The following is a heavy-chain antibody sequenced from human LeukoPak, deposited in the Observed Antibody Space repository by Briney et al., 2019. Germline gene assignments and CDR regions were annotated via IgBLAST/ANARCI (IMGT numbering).Heavy chain of an antibody. CDR2: IDCGDGDT. D-gene: IGHD6-19*01. J-gene: IGHJ4*02. V-gene: IGHV1-2*02. Sequence: ASVKVSCKSSGYSFTAHYIHWVRQAPGQALQWLAYIDCGDGDTYYAQKFQGRVTMTRDTSISTAYMELSRRRSDDTAVYYCARGLYSSGWYVSYWGQGTLVTVS. CDR3: ARGLYSSGWYVSY. CDR1: GYSFTAHY.